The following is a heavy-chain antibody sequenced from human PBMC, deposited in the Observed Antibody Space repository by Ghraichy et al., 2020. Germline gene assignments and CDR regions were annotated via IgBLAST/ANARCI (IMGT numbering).Heavy chain of an antibody. CDR3: AKDGDSIESPDFDS. Sequence: GGSLRLSCAASGFTFTNYAMAWVRQAPGKGLDWVAAVNGGGGRTFYADSVKGRFTISRDNSKNTVFLQMNSLRAEDTAIYYCAKDGDSIESPDFDSWGQGTLVTVSS. V-gene: IGHV3-23*01. CDR1: GFTFTNYA. CDR2: VNGGGGRT. D-gene: IGHD2-21*01. J-gene: IGHJ4*02.